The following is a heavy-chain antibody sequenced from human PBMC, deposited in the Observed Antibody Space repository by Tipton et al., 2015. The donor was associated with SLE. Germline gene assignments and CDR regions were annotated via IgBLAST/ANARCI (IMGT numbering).Heavy chain of an antibody. D-gene: IGHD1-7*01. V-gene: IGHV4-31*03. J-gene: IGHJ5*02. Sequence: TLSLTCTVSGASISSGGYYWSWIRQLPGKGLEWLGYIYYSDTTYHNPSLKSRVSISVDASKNHFSLKLNSVTAEDTATYYCVFVPRYNWNYIAHWGQGTLVTVSS. CDR2: IYYSDTT. CDR3: VFVPRYNWNYIAH. CDR1: GASISSGGYY.